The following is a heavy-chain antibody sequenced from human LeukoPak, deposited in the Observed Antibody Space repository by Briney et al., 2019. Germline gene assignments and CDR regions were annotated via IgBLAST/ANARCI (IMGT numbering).Heavy chain of an antibody. CDR1: GYTFTGYY. Sequence: ASVKVSCKASGYTFTGYYMHWVRQAPGQGLEWMGWINPNSGGTNYAQKFQGRVTMTRDTSISTAYMELSRLRSDDTAVYYCARGNEYDFWSGYHYWGQGTLVTVSS. CDR2: INPNSGGT. D-gene: IGHD3-3*01. CDR3: ARGNEYDFWSGYHY. J-gene: IGHJ4*02. V-gene: IGHV1-2*02.